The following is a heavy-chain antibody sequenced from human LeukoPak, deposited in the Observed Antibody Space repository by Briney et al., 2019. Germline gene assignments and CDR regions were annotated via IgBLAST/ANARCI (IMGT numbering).Heavy chain of an antibody. V-gene: IGHV5-51*01. D-gene: IGHD6-19*01. CDR1: GYRFTSYW. J-gene: IGHJ4*02. CDR2: IYPGDSDT. CDR3: ARLDNSGWFVADDY. Sequence: GESLKISCQGSGYRFTSYWIGWVRPMPGQGLEWMGIIYPGDSDTKYSPSFQGQVTISADKSISTAYLQWSSLKASDTAMYYCARLDNSGWFVADDYWGQGTLVTVSS.